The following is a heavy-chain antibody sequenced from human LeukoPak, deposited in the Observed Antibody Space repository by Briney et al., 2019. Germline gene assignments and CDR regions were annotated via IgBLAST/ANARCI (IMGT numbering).Heavy chain of an antibody. CDR3: ARGRTYYDFWSVPGDYYYMDV. CDR1: GYTFTSYD. CDR2: MNPNSGNT. Sequence: ASVKVSCKASGYTFTSYDINWVRQATGQGLEWMGWMNPNSGNTGYAQKFQGRVTMTRNTSISTAYMELSSLRAEDTAVYYCARGRTYYDFWSVPGDYYYMDVWGKGTTVTVSS. V-gene: IGHV1-8*01. J-gene: IGHJ6*03. D-gene: IGHD3-3*01.